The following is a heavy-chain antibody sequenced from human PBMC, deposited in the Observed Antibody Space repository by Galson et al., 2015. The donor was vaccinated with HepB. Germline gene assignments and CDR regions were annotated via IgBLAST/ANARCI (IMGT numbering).Heavy chain of an antibody. D-gene: IGHD4-17*01. CDR2: ISYDGSNK. J-gene: IGHJ4*02. CDR1: GFTFSSYG. CDR3: AKDWGYGDYAYYFDY. V-gene: IGHV3-30*18. Sequence: SLRLSCAASGFTFSSYGMHWVRQAPGKGLEWVAVISYDGSNKYYADSVKGRFTISRDNSKNTLYLQMNSLRAEDTAVYYCAKDWGYGDYAYYFDYWGQGTLVTVSS.